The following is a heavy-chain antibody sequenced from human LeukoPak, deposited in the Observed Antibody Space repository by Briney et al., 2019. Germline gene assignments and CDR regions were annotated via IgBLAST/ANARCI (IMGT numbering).Heavy chain of an antibody. CDR1: GYSFASSW. J-gene: IGHJ6*02. Sequence: GASLKISCKCSGYSFASSWIGWLRPMPGKGLEWMGIIYPGDSDNSYSPSFQGQVAISADKSISTAYLHWSSLKASDTAMYYCARRCSGGSCFNCYGMDVWGQGTTVTVSS. V-gene: IGHV5-51*01. CDR2: IYPGDSDN. CDR3: ARRCSGGSCFNCYGMDV. D-gene: IGHD2-15*01.